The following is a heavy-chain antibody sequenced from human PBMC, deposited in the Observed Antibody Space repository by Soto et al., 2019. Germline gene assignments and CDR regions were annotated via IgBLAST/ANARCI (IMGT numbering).Heavy chain of an antibody. CDR2: IIPIFGTA. V-gene: IGHV1-69*06. CDR1: GGTFSSYA. J-gene: IGHJ6*02. CDR3: ARVHYDILTGKERQQDYYYYGMDV. D-gene: IGHD3-9*01. Sequence: SVQVSCKASGGTFSSYAISWVRQAPGQGLEWMGGIIPIFGTANYAQKFQGRVTITADKSTSTAYMELSSLRSEDTAVYYCARVHYDILTGKERQQDYYYYGMDVWGQGTTVTVSS.